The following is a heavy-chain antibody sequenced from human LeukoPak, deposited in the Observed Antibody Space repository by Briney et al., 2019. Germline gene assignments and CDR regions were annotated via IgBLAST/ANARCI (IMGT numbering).Heavy chain of an antibody. Sequence: ASVKVSCKASGGTFSSYAISWVRQAPGQGLEWMGRIIPILGIANYAQKFQGRVTITADKSTSTAYMELSSLRSEDTAVYYCARDGIAYSNYVMGYWGQGTLVTVSS. CDR2: IIPILGIA. CDR1: GGTFSSYA. CDR3: ARDGIAYSNYVMGY. D-gene: IGHD4-11*01. V-gene: IGHV1-69*04. J-gene: IGHJ4*02.